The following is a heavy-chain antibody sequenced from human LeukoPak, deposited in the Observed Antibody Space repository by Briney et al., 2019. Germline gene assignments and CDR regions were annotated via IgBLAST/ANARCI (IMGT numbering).Heavy chain of an antibody. J-gene: IGHJ4*02. CDR3: ARDISAYSGSYSDY. CDR2: ISAYNGNT. V-gene: IGHV1-18*01. CDR1: GYTFTSYG. D-gene: IGHD1-26*01. Sequence: ASAKVSCKASGYTFTSYGISWVRQAPGQGLEWMGWISAYNGNTNYAQKLQGRVTMTTDTSTSTAYMELRSLRSDDTAVYYCARDISAYSGSYSDYWGQGTLVTVSS.